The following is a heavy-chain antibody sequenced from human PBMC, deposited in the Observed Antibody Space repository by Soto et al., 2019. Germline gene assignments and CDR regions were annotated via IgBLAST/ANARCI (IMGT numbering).Heavy chain of an antibody. CDR2: IYDTGISGHTPST. J-gene: IGHJ6*02. CDR3: ARGEDAFFYYGLDV. V-gene: IGHV4-59*01. Sequence: PSETLSLTCTVSGGSITSSYWSWIRRPPGKGLEWIAYIYDTGISGHTPSTNYNPSLKSRVTMSVDTSKSQFSLKLTSVTAADTAVYYCARGEDAFFYYGLDVWGQGITVTVSS. CDR1: GGSITSSY.